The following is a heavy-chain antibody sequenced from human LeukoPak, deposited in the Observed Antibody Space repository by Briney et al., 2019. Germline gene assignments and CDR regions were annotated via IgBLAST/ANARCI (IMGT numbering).Heavy chain of an antibody. Sequence: SQTLSLTCAISGDSFSSNSAAWNWIRQSPSRGLEWLGRTYYRSKWYNDYAVSVKSRITINPDTSKNQFSLQLNSVTPEDTAVYYCARISVAVAGDLGYYYGMDVWGKGTTVTVSS. CDR3: ARISVAVAGDLGYYYGMDV. J-gene: IGHJ6*04. V-gene: IGHV6-1*01. CDR2: TYYRSKWYN. CDR1: GDSFSSNSAA. D-gene: IGHD6-19*01.